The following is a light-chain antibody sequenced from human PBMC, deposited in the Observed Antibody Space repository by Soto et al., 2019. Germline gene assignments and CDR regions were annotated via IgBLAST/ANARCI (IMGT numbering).Light chain of an antibody. Sequence: EIVLTQSPGTLSLSPGERPTLSCRASQSISSSYLAWYQQKPGQAPRLLVYGASSRATGIPDRFSGSGSGTDFTLTISRLEPEDFAVYYCQQYGSSRTFGQGTRLEIK. CDR2: GAS. J-gene: IGKJ5*01. CDR1: QSISSSY. V-gene: IGKV3-20*01. CDR3: QQYGSSRT.